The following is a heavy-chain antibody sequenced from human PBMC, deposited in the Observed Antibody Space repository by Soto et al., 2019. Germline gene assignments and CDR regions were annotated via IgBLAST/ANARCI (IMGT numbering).Heavy chain of an antibody. CDR2: IFHSGTA. J-gene: IGHJ1*01. CDR3: ARGGGWLFAH. Sequence: QVQLQESGPGLVKPSGALSLTCAVSNGSISSDNWWSWVRQPPGKGLEWIGEIFHSGTANYNPSLKSRITISVDKSKNQFSLEINSVTAAVPAVYYCARGGGWLFAHWGQGTLVTVSS. CDR1: NGSISSDNW. V-gene: IGHV4-4*02. D-gene: IGHD6-19*01.